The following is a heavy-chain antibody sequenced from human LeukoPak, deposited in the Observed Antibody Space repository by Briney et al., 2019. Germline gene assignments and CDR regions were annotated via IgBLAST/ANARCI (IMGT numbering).Heavy chain of an antibody. CDR2: INPNSGDT. Sequence: GASVKVSCKASGGTFSSYTINWVRQAPGQGLEWMGWINPNSGDTNYAQKFQGWVTMTRDTSISTAYMELSRLRSDDTAVYFCASVIAASGTRNWYFDLWGRGTLVTVSS. J-gene: IGHJ2*01. CDR1: GGTFSSYT. D-gene: IGHD6-13*01. CDR3: ASVIAASGTRNWYFDL. V-gene: IGHV1-2*04.